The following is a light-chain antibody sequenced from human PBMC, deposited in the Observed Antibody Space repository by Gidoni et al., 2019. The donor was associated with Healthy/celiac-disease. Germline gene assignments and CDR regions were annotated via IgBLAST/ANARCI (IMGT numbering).Light chain of an antibody. CDR1: QSISSY. CDR3: QQSYSTPWT. CDR2: AAS. J-gene: IGKJ1*01. V-gene: IGKV1-39*01. Sequence: DIQLTHSPSSLSASVGDRVTITCRASQSISSYLNWYQQKPGKAPKRLIYAASSLQSGVPSRFSGSGSGTDFTLTISSLQPEDFATYYCQQSYSTPWTFGQGTKVEIK.